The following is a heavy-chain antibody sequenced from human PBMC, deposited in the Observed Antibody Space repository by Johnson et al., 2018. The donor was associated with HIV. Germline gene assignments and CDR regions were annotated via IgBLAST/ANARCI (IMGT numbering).Heavy chain of an antibody. V-gene: IGHV3-30*18. CDR3: AKVKIVTDVFDI. Sequence: VQLVESGGGVVQPGRSLRLSCAASGFTFSNYAMHWVRQAPGKGLEWVALISHDGSNRYYADSVKGRFIISRDKSKNTLYLQMNSLRSEDTAVYFCAKVKIVTDVFDIWGQGTMVTVSS. CDR2: ISHDGSNR. D-gene: IGHD2-21*01. J-gene: IGHJ3*02. CDR1: GFTFSNYA.